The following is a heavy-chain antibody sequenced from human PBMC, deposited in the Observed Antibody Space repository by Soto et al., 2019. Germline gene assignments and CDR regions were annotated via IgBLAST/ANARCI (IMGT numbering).Heavy chain of an antibody. Sequence: VQLVESGGGVVQPGRSLRLSCAASGFTFSSYGMHWVRQAPGKGLEWVSYISTSANTMEYADSVKGRFTISRDNTKNSVYLQMDSVRAEDTAVYYCARDPFCSGGNCYRNLWGQGTLVTVSS. CDR3: ARDPFCSGGNCYRNL. J-gene: IGHJ4*02. V-gene: IGHV3-48*04. CDR1: GFTFSSYG. D-gene: IGHD2-15*01. CDR2: ISTSANTM.